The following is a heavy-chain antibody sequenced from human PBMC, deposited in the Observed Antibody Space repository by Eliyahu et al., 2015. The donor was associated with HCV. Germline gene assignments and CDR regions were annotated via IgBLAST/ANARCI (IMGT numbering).Heavy chain of an antibody. Sequence: QVQLQESGPRLVKPSETLSLTCTVSGDSISTYFWNWIRLPAGKGLEWIGRVSTRGSTHYSPSLKGRVTMSLDTSKNQFSLNLISVSAADTAIYYCARGGDYIGHAGLNWFDPWGQGTLVTVSS. CDR2: VSTRGST. V-gene: IGHV4-4*07. CDR1: GDSISTYF. D-gene: IGHD4-17*01. CDR3: ARGGDYIGHAGLNWFDP. J-gene: IGHJ5*02.